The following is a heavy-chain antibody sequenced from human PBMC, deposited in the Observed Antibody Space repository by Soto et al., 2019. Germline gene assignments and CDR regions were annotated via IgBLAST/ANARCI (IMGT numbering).Heavy chain of an antibody. CDR2: MNPNSGNT. D-gene: IGHD3-3*01. CDR1: GYTFTSYD. V-gene: IGHV1-8*01. CDR3: ARGWYYDFWSGYYTRLGGFYGMDV. Sequence: GASVKVSCKASGYTFTSYDINWVRQATGQGLEWMGWMNPNSGNTDYAQKFQGRVTMTRNTSISTAYMELSSLRSEDTAVYYCARGWYYDFWSGYYTRLGGFYGMDVWGQGTTVTVSS. J-gene: IGHJ6*02.